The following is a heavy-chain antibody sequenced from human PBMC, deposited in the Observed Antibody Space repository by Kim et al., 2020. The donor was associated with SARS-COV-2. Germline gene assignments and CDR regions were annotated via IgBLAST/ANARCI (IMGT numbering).Heavy chain of an antibody. CDR2: SGRT. CDR3: ASLGGMDV. D-gene: IGHD3-10*01. Sequence: SGRTNYNPSLKSRVTISVDTSKNQFSLKLSSVPAADTAVYYCASLGGMDVWGQGTTVTVSS. J-gene: IGHJ6*02. V-gene: IGHV4-59*01.